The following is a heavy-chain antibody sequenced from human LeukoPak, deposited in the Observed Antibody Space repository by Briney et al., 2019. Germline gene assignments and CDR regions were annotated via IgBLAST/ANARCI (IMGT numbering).Heavy chain of an antibody. CDR2: INYSGST. CDR3: ATGVGSYAYY. Sequence: SGTLSLTCTVSGGSISSYYWSWIRQPPGKGLEWTGYINYSGSTNYNPSLKSRVTISVDTSKNQFSLKLSSVTAADTAVYFCATGVGSYAYYWGQGTLVTVSS. V-gene: IGHV4-59*08. J-gene: IGHJ4*02. CDR1: GGSISSYY. D-gene: IGHD1-26*01.